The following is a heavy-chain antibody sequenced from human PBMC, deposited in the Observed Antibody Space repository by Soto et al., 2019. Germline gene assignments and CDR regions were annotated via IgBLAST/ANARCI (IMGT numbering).Heavy chain of an antibody. D-gene: IGHD3-22*01. J-gene: IGHJ6*02. CDR3: ARGRGNYYDSSGYRVGMDV. V-gene: IGHV1-2*04. CDR1: GYTFTGYY. Sequence: ASVKVSCKASGYTFTGYYMHWVRQAPGQGLEWMGWINPNSGGTNYAQKFQGWVTMTRDTSISTAYMELSRLRSDDTAVYYCARGRGNYYDSSGYRVGMDVWGQGTTVTVSS. CDR2: INPNSGGT.